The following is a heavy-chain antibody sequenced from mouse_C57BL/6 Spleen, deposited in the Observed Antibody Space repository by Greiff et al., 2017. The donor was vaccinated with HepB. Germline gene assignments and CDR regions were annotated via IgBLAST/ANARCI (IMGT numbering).Heavy chain of an antibody. D-gene: IGHD4-1*02. V-gene: IGHV7-3*01. J-gene: IGHJ2*01. CDR1: GFTFTDYY. Sequence: DVKLVESGGGLVQPGGSLSLSCAASGFTFTDYYMSWVRQPPGKALEWLGFIRNKANGYTTEYSASVKGRFTISRDNSQSILYLQMNALRAEDSATYYCARQLGAYFDYWGQGTTLTVSS. CDR2: IRNKANGYTT. CDR3: ARQLGAYFDY.